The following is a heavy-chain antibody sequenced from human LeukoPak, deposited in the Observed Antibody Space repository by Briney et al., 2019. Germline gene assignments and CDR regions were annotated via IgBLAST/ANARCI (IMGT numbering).Heavy chain of an antibody. D-gene: IGHD3-3*01. J-gene: IGHJ4*02. CDR2: ISGSGGST. CDR3: AKSPLRFLEWLFFDY. V-gene: IGHV3-23*01. CDR1: GFTFSSYA. Sequence: PGGSLRLSCAASGFTFSSYAMSRVRQAPGKGLEWVSPISGSGGSTYYADSVKGRFTISRDNSKNTLYLQMNSLRAEDTAVYYCAKSPLRFLEWLFFDYWGQGTLVTVSS.